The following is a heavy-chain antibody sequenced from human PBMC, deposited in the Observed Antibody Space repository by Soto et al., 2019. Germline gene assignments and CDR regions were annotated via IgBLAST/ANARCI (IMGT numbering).Heavy chain of an antibody. CDR2: MYYSGST. CDR1: GGSITRDDYY. CDR3: ARASSVYCGSGIYNWFDP. V-gene: IGHV4-30-4*01. Sequence: SVTLCLTCTVSGGSITRDDYYWSWIRPPPGKGLEWIGYMYYSGSTFNNPSLKGRVTTSVDTSKNQFSLKLSSVTASDTAVYYCARASSVYCGSGIYNWFDPGCQGTLVNVSS. J-gene: IGHJ5*02. D-gene: IGHD3-10*01.